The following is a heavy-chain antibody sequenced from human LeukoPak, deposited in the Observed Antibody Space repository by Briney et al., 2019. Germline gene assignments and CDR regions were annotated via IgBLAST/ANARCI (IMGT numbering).Heavy chain of an antibody. CDR2: ISYDGSNK. V-gene: IGHV3-30-3*01. CDR3: ARDAAVFGGFSLFNYYSYGMDV. Sequence: PGGSLRLSCAASGFTFSSYAMHWVRQAPGKGLEWVAVISYDGSNKYYADSVKGRFTISRDNAKNSLYLQMNSLRAEDTAVYYCARDAAVFGGFSLFNYYSYGMDVWGQGTTVTVSS. D-gene: IGHD3-16*01. J-gene: IGHJ6*02. CDR1: GFTFSSYA.